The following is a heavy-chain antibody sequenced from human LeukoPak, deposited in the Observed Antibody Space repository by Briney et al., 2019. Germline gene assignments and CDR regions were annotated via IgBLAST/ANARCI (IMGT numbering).Heavy chain of an antibody. D-gene: IGHD1-26*01. J-gene: IGHJ5*02. CDR3: ARGPYSGSYYVQLAAWFDP. V-gene: IGHV4-59*01. Sequence: SETLSLTCTVSGGSISSYYWSWIRQPPGKGLEWIGYIYYSGSTNYNPSLKSRVTISVDTSKNQFSLKPSSVTAADTAVYYCARGPYSGSYYVQLAAWFDPWGQGTLVTVSS. CDR2: IYYSGST. CDR1: GGSISSYY.